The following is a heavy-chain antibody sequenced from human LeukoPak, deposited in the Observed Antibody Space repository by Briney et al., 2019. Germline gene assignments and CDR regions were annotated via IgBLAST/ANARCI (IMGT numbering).Heavy chain of an antibody. Sequence: PGGSLRLSSAASGFTVSSNYMSWVRQAPGKGLEWVSVIYSGGSTYYADSVKGRFTISRDNSKNTLYLQMNSLRAEDTAVYYCARDRSGYDLNARFYYYYMDVWGKGTTVTVSS. CDR2: IYSGGST. CDR3: ARDRSGYDLNARFYYYYMDV. D-gene: IGHD5-12*01. CDR1: GFTVSSNY. V-gene: IGHV3-53*01. J-gene: IGHJ6*03.